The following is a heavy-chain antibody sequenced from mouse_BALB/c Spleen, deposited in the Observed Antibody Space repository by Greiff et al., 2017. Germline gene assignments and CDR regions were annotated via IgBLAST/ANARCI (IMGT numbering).Heavy chain of an antibody. V-gene: IGHV14-4*02. J-gene: IGHJ4*01. D-gene: IGHD2-10*02. CDR3: NEYGNYYGSAMDY. Sequence: EVQLQQSGAELVRSGASVKLSCTASGFNIKDYYMHWVKQRPEQGLEWIGWIDPENGDTEYAPKFQGKATMTADTSSNTAYLQLSSLTSEDTAVYYCNEYGNYYGSAMDYWGQGTSVTVSS. CDR2: IDPENGDT. CDR1: GFNIKDYY.